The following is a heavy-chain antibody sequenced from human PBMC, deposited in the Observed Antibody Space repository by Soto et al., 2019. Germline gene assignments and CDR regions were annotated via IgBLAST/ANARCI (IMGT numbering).Heavy chain of an antibody. J-gene: IGHJ5*02. D-gene: IGHD2-2*02. Sequence: SQTLSLTCAISGDSVSSNSAAWNWIRQSPSRGLEWLGRTYYRSKWYNDYAVSVKSRITINPDTSKNQFSLQLNSVTPEDTAVYYCARGNYCRSTSCYTDNWFDPWGQGTRVTVSS. CDR2: TYYRSKWYN. V-gene: IGHV6-1*01. CDR1: GDSVSSNSAA. CDR3: ARGNYCRSTSCYTDNWFDP.